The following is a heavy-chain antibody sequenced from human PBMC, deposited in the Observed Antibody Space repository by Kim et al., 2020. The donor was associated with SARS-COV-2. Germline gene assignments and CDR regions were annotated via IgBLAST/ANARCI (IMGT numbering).Heavy chain of an antibody. CDR1: GFSFDSYE. V-gene: IGHV3-48*03. CDR3: ARMKYDGFEV. Sequence: GGSLRLSCEASGFSFDSYEMNWVRLTPGKGLEWVSYIGTGGTTTKYADSVKGRFFISRDNAENSLHLLMNSLRAEDTALYFCARMKYDGFEVLGEGT. CDR2: IGTGGTTT. J-gene: IGHJ3*01.